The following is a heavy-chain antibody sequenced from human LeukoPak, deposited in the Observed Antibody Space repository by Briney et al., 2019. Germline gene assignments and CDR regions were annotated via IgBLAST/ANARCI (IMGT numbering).Heavy chain of an antibody. CDR2: INPSGGST. Sequence: ASVKVSCKASGYTFTNYYMHWVRQAPGQALEWMGRINPSGGSTTYAQNFQGRVTMTRDTSTSTLYMELSSLRSDDTAIYYCAGLLVTVASYSLDSWGQGTLVTVSS. V-gene: IGHV1-46*01. CDR3: AGLLVTVASYSLDS. CDR1: GYTFTNYY. J-gene: IGHJ4*02. D-gene: IGHD3-10*01.